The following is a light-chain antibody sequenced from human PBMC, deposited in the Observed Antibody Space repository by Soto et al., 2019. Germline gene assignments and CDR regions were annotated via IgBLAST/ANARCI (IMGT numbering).Light chain of an antibody. Sequence: QSVLTQPPSVSGAPGQTITISCTGSSSNIGAGYDVHWYQQLPGRAPKLLIYGNNNRPSGVPDRFSGSSSGAERYLTISSLQSEDEADYYCQTWGTGIRVFGGGTKLTVL. V-gene: IGLV1-40*01. CDR1: SSNIGAGYD. J-gene: IGLJ2*01. CDR2: GNN. CDR3: QTWGTGIRV.